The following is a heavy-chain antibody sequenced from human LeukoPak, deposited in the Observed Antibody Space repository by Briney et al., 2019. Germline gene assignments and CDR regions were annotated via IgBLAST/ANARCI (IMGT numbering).Heavy chain of an antibody. D-gene: IGHD4-23*01. CDR3: AKNTKPTLVTPDF. CDR1: GFTLSNYG. CDR2: IPYDGSNT. J-gene: IGHJ4*02. V-gene: IGHV3-30*18. Sequence: GGSLRLSCVASGFTLSNYGMHWVRQAPGKGLEWVAVIPYDGSNTYYADSVKGRFTISRDNSKNTLYLQMNSLRAEDTAVYYCAKNTKPTLVTPDFWGQGTLVTVSS.